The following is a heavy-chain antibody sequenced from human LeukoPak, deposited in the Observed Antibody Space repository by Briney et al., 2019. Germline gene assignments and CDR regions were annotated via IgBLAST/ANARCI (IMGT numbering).Heavy chain of an antibody. CDR3: ARGLYYYDSSGYCSAKVDY. Sequence: SETLSLTCAVYGGSFSGYYWSWIRQPPGKGLEWIGEINHSGSTNYNPSLKSRVTISVDTSKNQFSLKLSSVTAADTAVYYCARGLYYYDSSGYCSAKVDYWGQGTLVTVSS. CDR1: GGSFSGYY. D-gene: IGHD3-22*01. J-gene: IGHJ4*02. CDR2: INHSGST. V-gene: IGHV4-34*01.